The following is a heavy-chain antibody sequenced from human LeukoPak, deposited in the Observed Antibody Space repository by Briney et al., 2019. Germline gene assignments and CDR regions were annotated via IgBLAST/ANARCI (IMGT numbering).Heavy chain of an antibody. CDR3: ARDRSSNDWDWHFDL. CDR2: ISYDGSNK. CDR1: EFTFSSYA. Sequence: GGSLRLSCAASEFTFSSYAMHWVRQAPGKGLEWVAVISYDGSNKYYADSVKGRFTISRDNSKNTLYLQMNSLRAEDTTVYYCARDRSSNDWDWHFDLWGRGTLVTVSS. V-gene: IGHV3-30-3*01. J-gene: IGHJ2*01. D-gene: IGHD6-19*01.